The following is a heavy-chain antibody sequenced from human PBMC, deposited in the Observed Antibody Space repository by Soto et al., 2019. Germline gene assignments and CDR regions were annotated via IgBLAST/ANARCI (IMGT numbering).Heavy chain of an antibody. CDR3: AHIRNNQLLKPFDS. J-gene: IGHJ4*02. CDR2: IYWDGDK. CDR1: GFSLSSSGVG. Sequence: QITLKESGPTLVKPTQTLTLTCTFSGFSLSSSGVGVAWIRQPPGKALEWLALIYWDGDKRYSPSLKSRVTITKDTSRDQVVLTMTNLYPVDTATYFCAHIRNNQLLKPFDSWGPGILVTVSS. V-gene: IGHV2-5*02. D-gene: IGHD2-2*01.